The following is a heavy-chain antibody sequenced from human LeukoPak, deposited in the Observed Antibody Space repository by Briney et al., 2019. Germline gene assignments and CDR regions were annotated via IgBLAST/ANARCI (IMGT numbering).Heavy chain of an antibody. CDR3: ARDSYIGVAVTAYFGY. CDR1: GATFSSHA. Sequence: SGNVSFKPSGATFSSHAINWVRQAPGPGLEWMGGIITMFGTANYAQNFQGSVTIIADESTSTAFMELRSLRSEDTAVYYCARDSYIGVAVTAYFGYWGQGTLVTVSS. J-gene: IGHJ4*02. CDR2: IITMFGTA. D-gene: IGHD2-21*02. V-gene: IGHV1-69*13.